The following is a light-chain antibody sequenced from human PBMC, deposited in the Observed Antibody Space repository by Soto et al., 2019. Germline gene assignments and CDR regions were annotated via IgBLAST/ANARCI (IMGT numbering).Light chain of an antibody. J-gene: IGLJ2*01. Sequence: QSVLTQPPSASGSPGQSVTISCTGTSSDLGDYDYVSSYQQHPGKAPKLMIYEVNKRPSGVPDRFSGSKSGNTASLTVTGLQAEDEADHYGSSYAGSHNLIFGGWTK. CDR3: SSYAGSHNLI. CDR1: SSDLGDYDY. V-gene: IGLV2-8*01. CDR2: EVN.